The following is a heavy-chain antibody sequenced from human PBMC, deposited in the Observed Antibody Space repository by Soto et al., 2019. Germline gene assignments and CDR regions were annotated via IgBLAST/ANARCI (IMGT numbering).Heavy chain of an antibody. V-gene: IGHV1-69*01. CDR2: IITIFGTA. D-gene: IGHD2-21*02. Sequence: QVQLVQSGAEVKKPGSSVKVSCKASGGTFSSYAISWVRQAPGQGLEWMGGIITIFGTANYAQKFQGRVTITADESTSTAYMELSSLRSEDTAVYYCARNPLRCYGGDCYSAVAYYYYGMDVWGQGTTVTVSS. J-gene: IGHJ6*02. CDR1: GGTFSSYA. CDR3: ARNPLRCYGGDCYSAVAYYYYGMDV.